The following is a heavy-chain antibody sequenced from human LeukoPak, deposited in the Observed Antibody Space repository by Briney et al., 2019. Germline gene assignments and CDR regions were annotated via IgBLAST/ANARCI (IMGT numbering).Heavy chain of an antibody. V-gene: IGHV3-30*02. CDR3: AKDRLYYDFWSGLGY. J-gene: IGHJ4*02. D-gene: IGHD3-3*01. Sequence: PGGSLRLSCAASGFTFSSYGMHWVRQAPGKGLEWVAFIRYDGSNKYYADSVKGRFTISRDNSKNTLYLQMNSLRAEDTAVYYCAKDRLYYDFWSGLGYWGQGTLVTVSS. CDR2: IRYDGSNK. CDR1: GFTFSSYG.